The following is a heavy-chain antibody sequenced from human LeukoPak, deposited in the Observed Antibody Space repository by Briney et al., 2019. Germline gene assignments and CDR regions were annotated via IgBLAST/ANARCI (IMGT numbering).Heavy chain of an antibody. V-gene: IGHV1-69*06. CDR1: GGTFSSYA. J-gene: IGHJ4*02. CDR2: IIPILGTA. CDR3: ATRPMVVTAIRAFDY. D-gene: IGHD2-21*02. Sequence: SVKFSCKASGGTFSSYAISWVRQAPGQALEWMGGIIPILGTANYTQKFQGRVTITADNSASTAYMELSSLRSEDTAVYYCATRPMVVTAIRAFDYWGQGTLVTVSS.